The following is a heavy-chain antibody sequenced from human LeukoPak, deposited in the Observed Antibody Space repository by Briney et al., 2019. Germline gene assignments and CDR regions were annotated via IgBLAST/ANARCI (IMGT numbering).Heavy chain of an antibody. CDR1: GYTFTDYF. CDR2: INPNSGAT. V-gene: IGHV1-2*02. CDR3: ARVKKLMPELEF. J-gene: IGHJ4*02. D-gene: IGHD2-2*01. Sequence: ASVTVSCKSSGYTFTDYFIHCVRQAPGQGLEWMGWINPNSGATKYAQKFQGRVSMTRDTSINTAYMDLTNLRSDDTAIFYCARVKKLMPELEFWGQGTLVTVS.